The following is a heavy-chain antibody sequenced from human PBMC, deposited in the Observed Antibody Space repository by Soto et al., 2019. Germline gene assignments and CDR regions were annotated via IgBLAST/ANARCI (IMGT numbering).Heavy chain of an antibody. CDR1: GGSISSSSYY. D-gene: IGHD1-1*01. V-gene: IGHV4-39*01. CDR2: IYYSGST. CDR3: ASPRSVYDVSFDY. J-gene: IGHJ4*02. Sequence: SETLSLTCTVSGGSISSSSYYWGWIRQPPGKGLEWIGSIYYSGSTYYNPSLKSRVTISVDTSKNQFSLKLSSVTAADTAVYYCASPRSVYDVSFDYGGKGPLVTVSS.